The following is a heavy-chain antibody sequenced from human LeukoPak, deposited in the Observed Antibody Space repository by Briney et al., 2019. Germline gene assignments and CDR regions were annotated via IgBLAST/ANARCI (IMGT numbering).Heavy chain of an antibody. D-gene: IGHD3-10*01. CDR1: GGSFSGYY. CDR3: ARGRSFGSWLSR. CDR2: INHSGST. J-gene: IGHJ4*02. V-gene: IGHV4-34*01. Sequence: PSETLSLTCAVYGGSFSGYYWSWIRQPPGRGLEWIGEINHSGSTNYNPSLKSRVTISVDTSKNQFSLKLSSVTAADTAVYYCARGRSFGSWLSRWGQGTLVTVSS.